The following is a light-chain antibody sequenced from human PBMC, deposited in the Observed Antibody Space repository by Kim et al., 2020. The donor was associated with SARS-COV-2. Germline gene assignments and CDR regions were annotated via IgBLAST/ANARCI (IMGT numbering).Light chain of an antibody. J-gene: IGKJ2*03. CDR2: AAS. Sequence: SPGEKATLSCRTSQSVVNNYLGWYQQKPGQAPRLLIFAASSRATGIPDRFSGSGSGTDFTLTIDRVAPEDVAVYYCQQFGSSPPYSFGQGTKLEI. CDR1: QSVVNNY. CDR3: QQFGSSPPYS. V-gene: IGKV3-20*01.